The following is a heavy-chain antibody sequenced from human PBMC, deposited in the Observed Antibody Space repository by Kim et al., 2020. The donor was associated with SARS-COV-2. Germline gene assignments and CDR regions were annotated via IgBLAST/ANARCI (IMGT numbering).Heavy chain of an antibody. CDR1: GFIFSDYA. D-gene: IGHD1-26*01. CDR2: ITNNGGST. V-gene: IGHV3-23*01. J-gene: IGHJ4*02. Sequence: GGSLRLSCSASGFIFSDYAMSWVRQAPGKGLEWVSSITNNGGSTYYVDSMKGRITISRDNSKNTVFLQLSSLRADDTAVYYCARLGRVVAAHWHFVYWGQGTPVTVSS. CDR3: ARLGRVVAAHWHFVY.